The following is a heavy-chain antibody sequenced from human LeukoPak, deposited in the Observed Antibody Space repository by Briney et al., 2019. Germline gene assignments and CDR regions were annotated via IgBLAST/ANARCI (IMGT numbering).Heavy chain of an antibody. CDR1: GYTFTGYY. CDR2: INPNSGGT. Sequence: ASVKVSCKASGYTFTGYYMHWVRQAPGQGLEWMGWINPNSGGTNYAQKFQGRVTTTRDTSISTAYMELSRLRSDDTAVYYCARERDIVVVPANWFDPWGQGTLVTVSS. J-gene: IGHJ5*02. D-gene: IGHD2-2*01. CDR3: ARERDIVVVPANWFDP. V-gene: IGHV1-2*02.